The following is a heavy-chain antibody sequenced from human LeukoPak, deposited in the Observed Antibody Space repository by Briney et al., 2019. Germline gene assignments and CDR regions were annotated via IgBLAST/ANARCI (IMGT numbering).Heavy chain of an antibody. D-gene: IGHD3-3*01. Sequence: GGSLRLSCATSGFTFSSYAMSWVRQAPGKGLEWVSGIGASGGSTYYADSVKGRFTISRDNSKNTVYLQMSGLRAEDTAVYYCAKDKGDFWSGHHYWGQGTLVTVSS. CDR1: GFTFSSYA. V-gene: IGHV3-23*01. J-gene: IGHJ4*02. CDR2: IGASGGST. CDR3: AKDKGDFWSGHHY.